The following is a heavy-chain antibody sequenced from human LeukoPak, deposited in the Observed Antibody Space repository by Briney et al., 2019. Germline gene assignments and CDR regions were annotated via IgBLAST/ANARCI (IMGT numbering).Heavy chain of an antibody. CDR3: ARGYSSSWYGYYMDV. J-gene: IGHJ6*03. CDR1: GYTFTGYY. CDR2: INPNSGGT. D-gene: IGHD6-13*01. V-gene: IGHV1-2*02. Sequence: ASVKVSCKASGYTFTGYYMHWVRQAPGQGLEWMGWINPNSGGTNYAQKLQGRVIMTRDTSTSTAYMDLSSLRSEDTAVYYCARGYSSSWYGYYMDVWGKGTTVTVSS.